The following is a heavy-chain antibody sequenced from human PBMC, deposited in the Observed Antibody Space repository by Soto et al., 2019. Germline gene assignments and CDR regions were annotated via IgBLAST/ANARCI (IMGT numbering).Heavy chain of an antibody. CDR3: ARDLGHNGNEYYTFDS. D-gene: IGHD3-3*01. Sequence: QVQLVESGGGVVQPGRSLRLSCAASGFTLSSYAMHWVRQAPGKGLEWVAVISCAGTSTYYADSVRGRFTISRDNSKDTVYLQLNSLRTEDTAVYHCARDLGHNGNEYYTFDSWSQGTLVTVSS. CDR1: GFTLSSYA. J-gene: IGHJ4*02. CDR2: ISCAGTST. V-gene: IGHV3-30-3*01.